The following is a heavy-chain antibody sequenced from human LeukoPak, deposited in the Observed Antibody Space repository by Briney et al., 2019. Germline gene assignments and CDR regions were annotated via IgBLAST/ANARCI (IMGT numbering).Heavy chain of an antibody. V-gene: IGHV4-34*01. D-gene: IGHD3-3*01. Sequence: SETLSLTCAVYGGSFSGYYWSWIRHPPGKGLEWIGEINHSGSTNYNPSLKSRVTISIDTSKKQFSLKLSSVTAADTAVYYWARGGGYDFWSGSNYYYYYMEVWDKGTTVTVSS. CDR3: ARGGGYDFWSGSNYYYYYMEV. CDR2: INHSGST. CDR1: GGSFSGYY. J-gene: IGHJ6*03.